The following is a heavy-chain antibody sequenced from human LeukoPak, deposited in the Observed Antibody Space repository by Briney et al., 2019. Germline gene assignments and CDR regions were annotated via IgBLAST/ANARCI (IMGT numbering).Heavy chain of an antibody. V-gene: IGHV4-34*01. Sequence: SETLSLTCAVHGGSFSGYYWSWIRQPPGKGLEWIGEINHSGSTNYNPSLKSRVTISVDTSKNQFSLKLSSVTAADTAVYYCARVLAVAKYYYYGMDVWGQGTTVTVSS. D-gene: IGHD6-19*01. CDR2: INHSGST. CDR1: GGSFSGYY. J-gene: IGHJ6*02. CDR3: ARVLAVAKYYYYGMDV.